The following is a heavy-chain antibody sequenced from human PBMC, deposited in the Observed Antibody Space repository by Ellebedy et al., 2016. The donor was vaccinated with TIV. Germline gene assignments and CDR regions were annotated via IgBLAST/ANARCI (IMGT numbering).Heavy chain of an antibody. CDR3: ARRVPEPGWVYNWFDP. CDR2: MNPNSGNT. Sequence: ASVKVSXKASGYTFTSYDINWVRQATGQGLEWMGWMNPNSGNTGYAQKFQGRVTMTRNTSISTAYMELSSLRSEDTAVYYCARRVPEPGWVYNWFDPWGQGTLVTVSS. D-gene: IGHD5-24*01. V-gene: IGHV1-8*01. J-gene: IGHJ5*02. CDR1: GYTFTSYD.